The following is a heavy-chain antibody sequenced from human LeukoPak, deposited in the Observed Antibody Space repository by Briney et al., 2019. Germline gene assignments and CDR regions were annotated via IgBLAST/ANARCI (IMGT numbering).Heavy chain of an antibody. CDR1: GFIFSNYP. D-gene: IGHD1-26*01. Sequence: GGSLRLSCAASGFIFSNYPMKWVRQAPGKGLEWVSVISGSGGATFYGDSVQGRFTISRDNSRDTLYLQMNSLTAEDTAVYYCGKYLQATVGANDYWGQGTLVTVSS. CDR2: ISGSGGAT. J-gene: IGHJ4*02. CDR3: GKYLQATVGANDY. V-gene: IGHV3-23*01.